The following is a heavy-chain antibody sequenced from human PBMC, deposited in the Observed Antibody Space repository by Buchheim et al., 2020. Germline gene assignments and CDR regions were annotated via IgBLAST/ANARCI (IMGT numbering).Heavy chain of an antibody. V-gene: IGHV3-30*18. CDR1: GFTFSSYG. CDR3: AKLPSYSGYDYSDY. CDR2: ISYDGSNK. J-gene: IGHJ4*02. D-gene: IGHD5-12*01. Sequence: QVQLVESGGGVVQPGRSLRLSCAASGFTFSSYGMHWVRQAPGKGLEWVAVISYDGSNKYYADSVKGRFTISRDNSKTTLYLQMNSLRAEDTAVYYCAKLPSYSGYDYSDYWGQGTL.